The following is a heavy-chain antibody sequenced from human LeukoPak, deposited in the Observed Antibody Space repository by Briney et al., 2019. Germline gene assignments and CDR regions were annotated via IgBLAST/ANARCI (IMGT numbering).Heavy chain of an antibody. CDR2: IWYDGSNK. J-gene: IGHJ4*02. CDR3: ARAKTRWLQSYYFDS. Sequence: PGRSLRLSCAASGFTFSSYGMHWVRQAPGKGLEGVAVIWYDGSNKYYADSVKGRFTISRDNSKNTLYLQMNSLRAEDTAVYYCARAKTRWLQSYYFDSWGQGTLVAVSS. CDR1: GFTFSSYG. V-gene: IGHV3-33*01. D-gene: IGHD5-24*01.